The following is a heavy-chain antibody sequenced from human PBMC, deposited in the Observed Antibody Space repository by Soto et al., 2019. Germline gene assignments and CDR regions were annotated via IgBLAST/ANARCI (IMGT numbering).Heavy chain of an antibody. CDR1: GGSISSYY. V-gene: IGHV4-59*01. Sequence: SETLSLTCTVSGGSISSYYWSWIRQPPGKGLEWIGYIYYSGSTNYNPSLKSRVTISVDTSKNQFSLRLRSVTAADTAVYYCARTYGGYYDYWGQGTLVTVSS. CDR3: ARTYGGYYDY. CDR2: IYYSGST. D-gene: IGHD2-8*01. J-gene: IGHJ4*02.